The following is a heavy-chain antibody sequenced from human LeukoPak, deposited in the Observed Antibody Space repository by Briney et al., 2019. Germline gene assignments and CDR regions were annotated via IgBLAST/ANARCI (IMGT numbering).Heavy chain of an antibody. CDR1: GGSISSYY. V-gene: IGHV4-59*01. J-gene: IGHJ6*02. Sequence: SETLSVTCTVSGGSISSYYWSWIRQPPGKGLEWIGYIYYSGSTNYNPSLKSRVTISVDTSKNQFSLKLSSVTAADTAVYYCAREPYYYDSSGYLNYYYYGMDVWGQGTTVTVSS. CDR3: AREPYYYDSSGYLNYYYYGMDV. CDR2: IYYSGST. D-gene: IGHD3-22*01.